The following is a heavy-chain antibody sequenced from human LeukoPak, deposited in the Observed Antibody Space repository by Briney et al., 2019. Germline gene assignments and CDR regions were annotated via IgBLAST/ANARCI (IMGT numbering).Heavy chain of an antibody. D-gene: IGHD6-13*01. J-gene: IGHJ4*02. CDR2: INPNSGGT. Sequence: ASVKVSFKASGYTFTGYYIHWVRQAPGQGLEWMGWINPNSGGTSYAQKFQGRVTMTRDPSISTAYMELSRLRSDDTAVYYCARYGIAAAGSPFDHWGQGTLVIVSS. CDR1: GYTFTGYY. V-gene: IGHV1-2*02. CDR3: ARYGIAAAGSPFDH.